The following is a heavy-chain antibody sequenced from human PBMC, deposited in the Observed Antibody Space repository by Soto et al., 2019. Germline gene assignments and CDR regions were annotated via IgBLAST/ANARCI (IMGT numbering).Heavy chain of an antibody. J-gene: IGHJ6*02. Sequence: QGHLVQSGAEVKKPGASVKVSCKASDYTFDSYGINWVRQAPGQGREWMGWISPYNGNPKNAQKFQGRVTMTTDTTTTTAYMDLRSLRSDDTAVYYCSRNPCTSGPSLFGMDVWGQGTTVTGYS. CDR2: ISPYNGNP. D-gene: IGHD1-26*01. CDR3: SRNPCTSGPSLFGMDV. CDR1: DYTFDSYG. V-gene: IGHV1-18*01.